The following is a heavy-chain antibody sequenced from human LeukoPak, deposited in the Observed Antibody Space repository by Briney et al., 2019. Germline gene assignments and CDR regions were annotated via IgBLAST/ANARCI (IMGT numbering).Heavy chain of an antibody. J-gene: IGHJ4*02. CDR1: GFTFSSYS. V-gene: IGHV3-23*01. CDR3: ARKIYSGKNPLDY. D-gene: IGHD1-26*01. Sequence: GGSLRLSCAPSGFTFSSYSMSWVRQAPGQGVEGVSVISTYCNTIYYADSVKGRFTISRDNSENTLYLQMNSLRAKATDVYYSARKIYSGKNPLDYWGQGTLVTVSS. CDR2: ISTYCNTI.